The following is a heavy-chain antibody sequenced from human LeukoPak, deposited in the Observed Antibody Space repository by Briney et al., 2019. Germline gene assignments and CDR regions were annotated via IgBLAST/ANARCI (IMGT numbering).Heavy chain of an antibody. CDR1: GYTFTSYY. CDR2: INPSGGST. CDR3: GRLSNPSTPANNRFDP. J-gene: IGHJ5*02. Sequence: GASVKVSCKASGYTFTSYYMHWVRQAPGQGLEWMGIINPSGGSTSYAQKFQGRVTMTRDMSTSTVYMELSSLRSEDHAVYYCGRLSNPSTPANNRFDPRGQGTLVNV. D-gene: IGHD4-11*01. V-gene: IGHV1-46*01.